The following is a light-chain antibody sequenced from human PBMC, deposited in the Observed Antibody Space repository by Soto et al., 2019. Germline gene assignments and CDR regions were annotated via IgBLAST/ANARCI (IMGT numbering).Light chain of an antibody. V-gene: IGLV3-21*02. Sequence: SYELTQPPSVSVAPGQTARITGGGKNIGSKSVHWYQQKPGQAPVLVVYDDSDRPSGSPERFSGSNSGNPATLTISRVEAGDEADYYCQVWDSSKVVFGGGTKLTVL. CDR2: DDS. CDR1: NIGSKS. CDR3: QVWDSSKVV. J-gene: IGLJ2*01.